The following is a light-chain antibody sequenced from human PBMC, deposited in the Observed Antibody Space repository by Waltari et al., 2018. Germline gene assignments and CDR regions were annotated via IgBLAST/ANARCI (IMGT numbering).Light chain of an antibody. Sequence: DIQMTQSPSTLSASVGDRVTITCRASQVIDIFLAWYQQKPGEAPNLLIYEASDLEDGDPLRFSAYVSGTELTITISGLQPDDFATYYCQQYRSYLTFGQGTKVEVQ. CDR3: QQYRSYLT. CDR1: QVIDIF. J-gene: IGKJ1*01. V-gene: IGKV1-5*03. CDR2: EAS.